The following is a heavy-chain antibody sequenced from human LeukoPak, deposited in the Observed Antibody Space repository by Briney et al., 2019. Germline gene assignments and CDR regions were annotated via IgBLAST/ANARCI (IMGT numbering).Heavy chain of an antibody. CDR2: IWYDGSNK. CDR3: ARGGSDGDFKYYYYYGMDV. CDR1: GFTFSSYG. Sequence: GRSLRLSCAASGFTFSSYGMHWVRQAPGKGLEWVAVIWYDGSNKYYADSVKGRFTISRDNSKNTLYLQMNSLRAEDTAVYYCARGGSDGDFKYYYYYGMDVWGKGTTVTVSS. D-gene: IGHD4-17*01. J-gene: IGHJ6*04. V-gene: IGHV3-33*01.